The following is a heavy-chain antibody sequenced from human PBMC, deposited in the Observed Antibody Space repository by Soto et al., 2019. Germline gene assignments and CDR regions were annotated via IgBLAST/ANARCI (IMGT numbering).Heavy chain of an antibody. V-gene: IGHV4-34*01. J-gene: IGHJ2*01. CDR2: INHSGST. CDR3: ARAAVAGGYWYFDL. D-gene: IGHD6-19*01. CDR1: GGSFSGYY. Sequence: HVQLQQWGAGLLKPSETLSLTCAVYGGSFSGYYWSWIRQPPGTGLEWIGEINHSGSTNYNPSLKGLVTISVDTSTNQFSLKLSAVTGADTAVYYCARAAVAGGYWYFDLWGRGTLVTVSS.